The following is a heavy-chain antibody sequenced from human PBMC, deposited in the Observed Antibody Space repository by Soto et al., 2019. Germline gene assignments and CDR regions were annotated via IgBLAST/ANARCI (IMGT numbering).Heavy chain of an antibody. Sequence: QVQLVQSGTEVKKPGASVKVSCKASGYTFTIYFIHWVRQAPGQGLEWMGIINPSGGSTTYAQKLQGRVTMTMDTSTSTVYMELSSLRSEDTAVYYCARGDSNGWHFDDWGQGTLVTVSS. CDR1: GYTFTIYF. J-gene: IGHJ4*02. CDR2: INPSGGST. CDR3: ARGDSNGWHFDD. D-gene: IGHD6-19*01. V-gene: IGHV1-46*01.